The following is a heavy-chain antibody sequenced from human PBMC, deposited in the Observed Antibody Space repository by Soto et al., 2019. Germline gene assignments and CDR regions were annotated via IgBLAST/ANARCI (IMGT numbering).Heavy chain of an antibody. D-gene: IGHD3-3*01. CDR3: ARRFWSGYYDY. J-gene: IGHJ4*02. V-gene: IGHV1-24*01. Sequence: ASVKVSCKVSGYTLTELSMHWVRQAPGKGLEWMGVFDAEDGAASYAQNFQGRVTMTVDTSTDTAYMEVTSLRSEDTAVYYCARRFWSGYYDYWGQGTLVTVSS. CDR2: FDAEDGAA. CDR1: GYTLTELS.